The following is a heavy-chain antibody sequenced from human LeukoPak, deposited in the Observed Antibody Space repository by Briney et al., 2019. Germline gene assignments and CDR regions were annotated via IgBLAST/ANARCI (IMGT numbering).Heavy chain of an antibody. CDR1: GFNFGGYG. CDR2: IWFDGGKK. Sequence: GGSLRLSCAASGFNFGGYGMQWVRQAPGKGLEWVAVIWFDGGKKYYADSVQGRFTISRDNSKNTLFLQMDSLRVEDTAVYYCARDHSAGLFFFEYWGQGVLVSVPS. V-gene: IGHV3-33*03. CDR3: ARDHSAGLFFFEY. J-gene: IGHJ4*02. D-gene: IGHD2-15*01.